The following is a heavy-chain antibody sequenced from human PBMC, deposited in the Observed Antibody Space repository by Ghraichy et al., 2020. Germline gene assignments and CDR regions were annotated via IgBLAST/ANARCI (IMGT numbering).Heavy chain of an antibody. CDR2: IIPILGIA. CDR1: GGTFSSYT. V-gene: IGHV1-69*02. J-gene: IGHJ5*02. Sequence: SVKVSCKASGGTFSSYTISWVRQAPGQGLEWMGRIIPILGIANYAQKFQGRVTITADKSTSTAYMELSSLRSEDTAVYYCARGAGGFLEWFASKYNWFDPWGQGTLVTVSS. D-gene: IGHD3-3*01. CDR3: ARGAGGFLEWFASKYNWFDP.